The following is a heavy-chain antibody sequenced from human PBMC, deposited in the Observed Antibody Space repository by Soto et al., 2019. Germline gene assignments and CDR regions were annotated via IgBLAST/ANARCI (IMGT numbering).Heavy chain of an antibody. V-gene: IGHV3-7*03. J-gene: IGHJ4*02. CDR1: GFTFNNYY. CDR3: GRGFGGTH. D-gene: IGHD2-15*01. CDR2: INQDGSAK. Sequence: EVQLVESGGGLVQPGGSLRLSCAASGFTFNNYYMVWVRQAPGSGLEWVANINQDGSAKYYVDSVKGRFTISRDNAKSSLYLQISSLRAEDTATYYCGRGFGGTHWGQGSLVTVSS.